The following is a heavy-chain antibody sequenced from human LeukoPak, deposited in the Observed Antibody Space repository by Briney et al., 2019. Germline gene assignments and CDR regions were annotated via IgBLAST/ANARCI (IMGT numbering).Heavy chain of an antibody. D-gene: IGHD6-19*01. CDR3: ARDRGSSGWYFPFDY. Sequence: PGGSLRLSCAASGFTFSSYWMSWVRQAPGKGLEWVGNIKRDGSEQYYVDSVKGRFTISRDNAKNSLYLQIISLRAEDTAVYYCARDRGSSGWYFPFDYWGQGSLVTVPS. CDR1: GFTFSSYW. CDR2: IKRDGSEQ. J-gene: IGHJ4*02. V-gene: IGHV3-7*01.